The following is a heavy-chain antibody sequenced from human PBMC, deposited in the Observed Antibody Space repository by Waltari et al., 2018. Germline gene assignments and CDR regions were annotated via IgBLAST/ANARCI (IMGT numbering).Heavy chain of an antibody. J-gene: IGHJ4*02. CDR3: AKGGPAIFGVLNTKRFDC. Sequence: QVQLVQSGAEVKKPGASVKVSCKASGYTFTDYYVHWVRQAPGQGLEGMGRINANNGDTDYAQKFQGRVTMTRDTSLDTADMELSRLRSDDTAEYYCAKGGPAIFGVLNTKRFDCWGQGTPVTVSS. D-gene: IGHD3-3*01. CDR2: INANNGDT. V-gene: IGHV1-2*06. CDR1: GYTFTDYY.